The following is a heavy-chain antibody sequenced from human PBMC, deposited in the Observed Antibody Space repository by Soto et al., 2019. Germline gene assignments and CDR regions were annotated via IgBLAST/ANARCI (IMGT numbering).Heavy chain of an antibody. CDR3: ARDKRSSSSDGMDV. V-gene: IGHV3-30-3*01. D-gene: IGHD6-13*01. J-gene: IGHJ6*02. CDR1: GFTFSSYA. CDR2: ISYDGSNK. Sequence: PGGSLRLSCAASGFTFSSYAMQWVRQAPGKGLEWVAVISYDGSNKYYADSVKGRFTISRDNSKNTLYLQMNSLRAEDTAVYYCARDKRSSSSDGMDVWGQGTTVTVSS.